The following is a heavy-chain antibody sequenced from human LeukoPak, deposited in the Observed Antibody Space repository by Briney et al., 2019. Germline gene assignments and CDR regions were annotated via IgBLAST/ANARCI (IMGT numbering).Heavy chain of an antibody. CDR2: IKQDGSEK. Sequence: GGSLRLSCAASGFTFSSYWMSWVRQAPGKGLEWVANIKQDGSEKYYVDSVKGRFTISRDNAKNSLYLQMNSLRAEDTAVYYCARNPYCSSTSCYSVDVWGKGTTVTVSS. CDR3: ARNPYCSSTSCYSVDV. CDR1: GFTFSSYW. V-gene: IGHV3-7*01. J-gene: IGHJ6*04. D-gene: IGHD2-2*02.